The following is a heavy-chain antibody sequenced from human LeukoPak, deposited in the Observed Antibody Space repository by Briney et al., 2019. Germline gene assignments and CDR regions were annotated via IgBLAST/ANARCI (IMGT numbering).Heavy chain of an antibody. D-gene: IGHD3-10*01. CDR2: IYHSGST. CDR3: ASEGIYGSGSYYN. CDR1: GGSISSGGYS. Sequence: SETLSLTCAVSGGSISSGGYSWSWIRQPPGKGLEWIGYIYHSGSTYYNPSLKSRVTISVDRSKNQFSPKLSSVTAADTAVYYCASEGIYGSGSYYNWGQGTLVTVSS. V-gene: IGHV4-30-2*01. J-gene: IGHJ4*02.